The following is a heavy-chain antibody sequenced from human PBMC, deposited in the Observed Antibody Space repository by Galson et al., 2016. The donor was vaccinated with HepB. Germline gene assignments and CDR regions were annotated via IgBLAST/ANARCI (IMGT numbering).Heavy chain of an antibody. CDR3: ARSAAAHNPADYYYYGMDV. J-gene: IGHJ6*02. V-gene: IGHV6-1*01. Sequence: CAISGDSVSSNNAAWTWIRQSPSRGLEWLGRTYYRSKWFNEYAVSVKSRITINADTSKNQFSLQLSSVTPEDTAVFYCARSAAAHNPADYYYYGMDVWGQGTTVTVTS. D-gene: IGHD6-13*01. CDR2: TYYRSKWFN. CDR1: GDSVSSNNAA.